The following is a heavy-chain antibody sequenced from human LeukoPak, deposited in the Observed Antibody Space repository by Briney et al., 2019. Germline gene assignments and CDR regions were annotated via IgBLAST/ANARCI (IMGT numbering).Heavy chain of an antibody. CDR3: AKDLDRFCSGGSCYSDY. Sequence: GGSLRLSCAASGFTFSSCAMSWVRQAPGKGLEWVSAISGSGGSTYYADSVKGRFTISRDNSKNTLYLQMNSLRAEDTAVYYCAKDLDRFCSGGSCYSDYWGQGTLVTVSS. V-gene: IGHV3-23*01. CDR1: GFTFSSCA. CDR2: ISGSGGST. D-gene: IGHD2-15*01. J-gene: IGHJ4*02.